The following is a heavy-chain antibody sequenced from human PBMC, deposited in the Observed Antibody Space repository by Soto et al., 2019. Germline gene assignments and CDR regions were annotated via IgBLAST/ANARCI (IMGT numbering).Heavy chain of an antibody. CDR1: GFTFSRDG. D-gene: IGHD4-17*01. CDR2: ISYDGSDK. Sequence: GGSLRLSCAASGFTFSRDGMYWVRQAPGKGLEWVAAISYDGSDKYYAESVKGRLTISRDNSKNTLYLQMNSLRPEDTAVYYCAKVNGDSTYNWFDPWGQGTLVTVSS. J-gene: IGHJ5*02. CDR3: AKVNGDSTYNWFDP. V-gene: IGHV3-30*18.